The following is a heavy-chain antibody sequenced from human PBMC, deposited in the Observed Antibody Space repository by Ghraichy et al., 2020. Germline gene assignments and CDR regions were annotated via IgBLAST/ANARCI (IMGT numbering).Heavy chain of an antibody. CDR1: GGSFSGYY. J-gene: IGHJ6*02. V-gene: IGHV4-34*01. CDR2: INHSGST. Sequence: SETLSLTCAVYGGSFSGYYWSWIRQPPGKGLEWIGEINHSGSTNYNPSLKSRVTISVDTSKNQFSLKLSSVTAADTTVYYCARASSYYYYGMDVWGQGTTVTVSS. CDR3: ARASSYYYYGMDV. D-gene: IGHD6-6*01.